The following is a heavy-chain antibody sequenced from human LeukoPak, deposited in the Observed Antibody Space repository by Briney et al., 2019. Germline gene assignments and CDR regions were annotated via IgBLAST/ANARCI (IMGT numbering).Heavy chain of an antibody. CDR1: GGTFNSYA. J-gene: IGHJ4*02. CDR3: AADGTD. V-gene: IGHV1-69*11. CDR2: IIPRLGTT. Sequence: SVKVSCKASGGTFNSYAINWVRQAPGQGLEWMGRIIPRLGTTKYIEKFQGRITITTDESTTTAYMELTSLRSEDTAVYYCAADGTDWGQGTLVTVSS.